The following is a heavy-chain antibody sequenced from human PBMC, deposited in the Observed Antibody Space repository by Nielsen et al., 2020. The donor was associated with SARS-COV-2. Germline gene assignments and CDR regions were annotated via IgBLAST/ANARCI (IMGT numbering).Heavy chain of an antibody. V-gene: IGHV3-9*01. CDR1: GFTFDDYA. J-gene: IGHJ4*02. CDR2: ISWNSGSI. D-gene: IGHD1-26*01. Sequence: SLKISCAASGFTFDDYAMHWVRQAPGKGLEWVSGISWNSGSIGYADSVKGRFTISRGNAKNSLYLQMNSLRAEDTALYYCVLFGDYSGSYGLDYWGQGTLVTVSS. CDR3: VLFGDYSGSYGLDY.